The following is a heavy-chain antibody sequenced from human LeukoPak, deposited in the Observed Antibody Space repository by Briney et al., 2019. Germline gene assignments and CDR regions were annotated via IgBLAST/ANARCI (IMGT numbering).Heavy chain of an antibody. J-gene: IGHJ4*02. CDR1: GFTFSSYS. Sequence: PGGSLRLSCAASGFTFSSYSMNWVRQAPGKGLEWVSYISSRSATIYYADSVKGRFTISRDNAKNTLYLQMNSLRAEDTAVYYCAKVTYGSGTYGAFDYWGQGTLVTVSS. CDR3: AKVTYGSGTYGAFDY. CDR2: ISSRSATI. V-gene: IGHV3-48*01. D-gene: IGHD3-10*01.